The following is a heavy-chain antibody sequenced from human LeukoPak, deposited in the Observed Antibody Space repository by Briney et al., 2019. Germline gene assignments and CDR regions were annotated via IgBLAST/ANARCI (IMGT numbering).Heavy chain of an antibody. Sequence: PGGSLRLSCAASGFTFSNYAMSWVRQAPGKGLEWVSSLSGSGGSTYHADSVKGRFTISRDNSKNTLYLQMNSLKTEDTAVYYCAGAAAGTSGDYYMDVWGKGTTVTVSS. CDR3: AGAAAGTSGDYYMDV. J-gene: IGHJ6*03. CDR1: GFTFSNYA. V-gene: IGHV3-23*01. D-gene: IGHD6-13*01. CDR2: LSGSGGST.